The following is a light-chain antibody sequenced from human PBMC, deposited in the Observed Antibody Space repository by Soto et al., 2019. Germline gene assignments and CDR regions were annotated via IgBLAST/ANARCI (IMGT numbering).Light chain of an antibody. Sequence: EILLTQSPATLSVSPGETVTLSCRASQNVLSDLAWYQQKPGQAPRLLVYGATTRATDAPAKFRGSGSGTEFSLTISSLQSEDFATYYCQQYRSWPRTFDQGSKVEI. V-gene: IGKV3-15*01. CDR1: QNVLSD. J-gene: IGKJ1*01. CDR3: QQYRSWPRT. CDR2: GAT.